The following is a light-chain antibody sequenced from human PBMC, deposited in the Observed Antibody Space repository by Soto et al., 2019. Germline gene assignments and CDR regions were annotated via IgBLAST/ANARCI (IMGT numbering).Light chain of an antibody. V-gene: IGKV1-27*01. CDR2: AAS. CDR1: QGILTY. Sequence: DIQMTQSPSSLSASVGDRVTITCRASQGILTYLAWYQQKPGQVPELLIQAASTLQPGVPSRFSGSGSGTEFTLTISSLQPDDFATYYCQQYNSYPRKFGQGKRLEIK. J-gene: IGKJ5*01. CDR3: QQYNSYPRK.